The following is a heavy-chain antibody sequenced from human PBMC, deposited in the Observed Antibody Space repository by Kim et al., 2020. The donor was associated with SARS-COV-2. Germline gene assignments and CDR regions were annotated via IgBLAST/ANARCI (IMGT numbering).Heavy chain of an antibody. Sequence: GGSLRLSCAVSGFTFSTYDMSWVRQAPGKGLEWVSDIGIRAGSTYYADSVKGRFTISRDNSKTTVYLQMNSLRAEDTAVYYCAKMLRTEGVSANFDYWGRGTLVTVSS. CDR3: AKMLRTEGVSANFDY. CDR1: GFTFSTYD. J-gene: IGHJ4*02. D-gene: IGHD3-10*01. V-gene: IGHV3-23*01. CDR2: IGIRAGST.